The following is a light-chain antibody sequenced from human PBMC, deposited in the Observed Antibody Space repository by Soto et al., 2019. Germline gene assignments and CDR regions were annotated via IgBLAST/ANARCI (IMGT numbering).Light chain of an antibody. V-gene: IGLV2-14*01. CDR3: SSYTSSSIDYV. CDR1: RSDVGGYNY. CDR2: EVS. J-gene: IGLJ1*01. Sequence: QSALTQPASVSGSPGQSITISCTGTRSDVGGYNYVSWYQQHPGKAPKLMIYEVSNRPSGVSNRFSRSKSGNTASLTISGLQAEDEADYYCSSYTSSSIDYVFGTGTKLTVL.